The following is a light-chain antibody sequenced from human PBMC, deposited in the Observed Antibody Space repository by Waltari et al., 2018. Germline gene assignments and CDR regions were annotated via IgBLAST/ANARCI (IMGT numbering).Light chain of an antibody. CDR3: QVWDFTQGV. CDR2: YDS. CDR1: SLGTKN. V-gene: IGLV3-21*04. Sequence: SYVLNQPPSVSVAPGKTARISCGGTSLGTKNGHWYQQKPGHAPVLVIHYDSGRPSGIPERFSGSTSGNTATLTIKWVEAGDEAEYFCQVWDFTQGVFGGGTKLTVL. J-gene: IGLJ3*02.